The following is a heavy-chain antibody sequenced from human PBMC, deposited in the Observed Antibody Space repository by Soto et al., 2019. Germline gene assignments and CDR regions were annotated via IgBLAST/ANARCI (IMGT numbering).Heavy chain of an antibody. D-gene: IGHD4-17*01. CDR1: GFILSTYA. CDR3: AHPLGYGVFDAVDI. V-gene: IGHV3-23*01. Sequence: PGGSVRLSCVDLGFILSTYAMNWVRQAPGKGLEWVSAISSNGDSTYYAESVRGRFTISRDNSINTLYLQMRSLRPDDTAVYYCAHPLGYGVFDAVDIWGQGTMVTVSS. CDR2: ISSNGDST. J-gene: IGHJ3*02.